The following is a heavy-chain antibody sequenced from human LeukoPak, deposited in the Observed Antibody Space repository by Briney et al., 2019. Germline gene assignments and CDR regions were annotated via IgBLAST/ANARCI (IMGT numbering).Heavy chain of an antibody. V-gene: IGHV1-46*02. Sequence: ASVTVSCTASGYTFNIYYIHWVRQAPGQGLEWMGIINPSGGSTTYAQKFQGRVTMTRDTSTSTVYMELSSLISEDTAVYYCARGLGSYWFDPWGQGTLVTVSS. D-gene: IGHD4-23*01. CDR2: INPSGGST. J-gene: IGHJ5*02. CDR1: GYTFNIYY. CDR3: ARGLGSYWFDP.